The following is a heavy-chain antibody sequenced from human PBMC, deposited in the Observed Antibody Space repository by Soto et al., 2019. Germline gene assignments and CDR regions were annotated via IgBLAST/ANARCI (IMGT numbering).Heavy chain of an antibody. D-gene: IGHD3-9*01. V-gene: IGHV3-23*01. CDR2: ISGSGIST. CDR3: AREVKDYDILTGYPDY. J-gene: IGHJ4*02. Sequence: GGSLRLSCTASGFTFRSYAMSWVRQAPGKGLEWVSTISGSGISTYYADSVKGRFTISRDNPKNTLYLQMNSLRAEDTAVYYCAREVKDYDILTGYPDYWGQGTLVTVSS. CDR1: GFTFRSYA.